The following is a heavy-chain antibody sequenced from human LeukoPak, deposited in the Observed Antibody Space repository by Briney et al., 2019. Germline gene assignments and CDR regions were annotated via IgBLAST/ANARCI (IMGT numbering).Heavy chain of an antibody. CDR2: IKSNTDGGTT. Sequence: GGSLRLSCAASGFTFSNSWMSWVRQAPGKGLEWVGGIKSNTDGGTTDYAAQVKGRFTISRDDSKYTLYLQMNSLKTEDTAVYYCTTVPYSSGWYLGYWGQGTLVTVSS. D-gene: IGHD6-19*01. V-gene: IGHV3-15*01. CDR3: TTVPYSSGWYLGY. CDR1: GFTFSNSW. J-gene: IGHJ4*02.